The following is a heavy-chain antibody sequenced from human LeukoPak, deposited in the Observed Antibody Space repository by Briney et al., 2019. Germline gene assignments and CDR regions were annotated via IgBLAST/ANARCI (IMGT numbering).Heavy chain of an antibody. CDR3: ARVLAYCGGDCSIRGAFDI. V-gene: IGHV3-30*04. D-gene: IGHD2-21*02. CDR1: GFTFSSYA. J-gene: IGHJ3*02. CDR2: ISYDGSNK. Sequence: GGSLRLSCAASGFTFSSYAMHWVRQAPGKGLEWVAVISYDGSNKYYADSVKGRFTISRDNSKNTLYLQMNSLRAEDKAVYYCARVLAYCGGDCSIRGAFDIWGQGTMVTVSS.